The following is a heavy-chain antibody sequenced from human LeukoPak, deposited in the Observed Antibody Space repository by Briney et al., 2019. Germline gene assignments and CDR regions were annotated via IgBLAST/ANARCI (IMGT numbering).Heavy chain of an antibody. D-gene: IGHD6-13*01. V-gene: IGHV1-18*01. J-gene: IGHJ4*02. CDR3: ARGPGQQLVYYFDY. CDR1: GYTFTTYG. CDR2: ISAYKGNT. Sequence: GASVKVSCKASGYTFTTYGISWVRQAPGQGLEWMGWISAYKGNTNYAHKLQGRVTMTTDTSTSTAYMELRSLRSDDTAVYYCARGPGQQLVYYFDYWGQGTLVPVSS.